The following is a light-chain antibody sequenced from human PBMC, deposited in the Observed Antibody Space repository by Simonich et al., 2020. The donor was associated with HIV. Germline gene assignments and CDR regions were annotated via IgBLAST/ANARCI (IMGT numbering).Light chain of an antibody. Sequence: DIVMTQSPDSLAVSLGERATINCKSSQSILYSSNNKNHLAWYQQKPGHPPRLLIYWASAREAGVPDRFSGSGSGTDFTLTISSLQAEDVAVYYCQQYNNWPSFGQGTKVEIK. CDR2: WAS. V-gene: IGKV4-1*01. J-gene: IGKJ1*01. CDR3: QQYNNWPS. CDR1: QSILYSSNNKNH.